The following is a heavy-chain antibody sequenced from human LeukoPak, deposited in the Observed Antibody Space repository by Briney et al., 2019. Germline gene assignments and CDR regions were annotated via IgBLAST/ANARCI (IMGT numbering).Heavy chain of an antibody. CDR1: GDSISTGNYY. D-gene: IGHD3-9*01. CDR3: AALTGYQYFDY. CDR2: IYTSGST. V-gene: IGHV4-61*02. Sequence: SETLSLTCTVSGDSISTGNYYWSWIRQPAGKGLEWIGRIYTSGSTHYNPSLKSRVTMSVDTSKNQFSLKLSSVTAADTAVYYCAALTGYQYFDYWGQGTLVTVSS. J-gene: IGHJ4*02.